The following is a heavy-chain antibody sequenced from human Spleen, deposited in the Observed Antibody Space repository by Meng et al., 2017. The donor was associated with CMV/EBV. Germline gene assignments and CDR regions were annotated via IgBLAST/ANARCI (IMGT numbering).Heavy chain of an antibody. D-gene: IGHD3-22*01. J-gene: IGHJ4*02. CDR2: IHHSGST. Sequence: SETLSLTCGVSGASISTSNWWGWVRQPPGKGLEWIGEIHHSGSTKYNPSLKSRVTISVDKSKNQFSLKLTSVTAADTAVYYCARRSYYDSSGYYYGWGQGTLVTVS. CDR1: GASISTSNW. V-gene: IGHV4-4*02. CDR3: ARRSYYDSSGYYYG.